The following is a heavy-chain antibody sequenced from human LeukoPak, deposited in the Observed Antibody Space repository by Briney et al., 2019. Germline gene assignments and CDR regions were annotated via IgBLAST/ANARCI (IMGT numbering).Heavy chain of an antibody. CDR1: GYTLTELS. V-gene: IGHV1-2*02. D-gene: IGHD1-7*01. Sequence: ASVKVSCKVSGYTLTELSMHWVRQAPGQGLEWMGWINPNSGGTNYAQKFQGRVTMTRDTSISTAYMELSRLRSDDTAVYYCARNNWNYVGWFDPWGQGTLVTVSS. CDR2: INPNSGGT. CDR3: ARNNWNYVGWFDP. J-gene: IGHJ5*02.